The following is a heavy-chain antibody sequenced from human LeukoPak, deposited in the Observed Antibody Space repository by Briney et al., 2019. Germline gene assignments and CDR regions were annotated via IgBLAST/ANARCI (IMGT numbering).Heavy chain of an antibody. CDR3: AGFNGDYGFDY. Sequence: GASVKVSCKASGGTFSSYAISWVRQAPGQGLEWMGWISAYNGNTNYAQKLQGRVTMTTDTSTSTAYMELRSLRSDDTAVYYCAGFNGDYGFDYWGQGTLVTVSS. CDR1: GGTFSSYA. D-gene: IGHD4-17*01. V-gene: IGHV1-18*01. CDR2: ISAYNGNT. J-gene: IGHJ4*02.